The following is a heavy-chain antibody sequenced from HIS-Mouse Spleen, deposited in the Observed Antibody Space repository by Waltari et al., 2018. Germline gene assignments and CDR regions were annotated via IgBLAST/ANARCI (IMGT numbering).Heavy chain of an antibody. V-gene: IGHV1-2*02. CDR3: ARVPARWDAFDI. J-gene: IGHJ3*02. CDR2: INPNSGGT. D-gene: IGHD6-6*01. CDR1: GYTFTGSS. Sequence: QVQLVQSGAEVKKPGASVKVSCRASGYTFTGSSMHVVRQAPGQGLEWMGWINPNSGGTNYAQKFQGRVTMTRDTSISTAYMELSRLRSDDTAVYYCARVPARWDAFDIWGQGTMVTVSS.